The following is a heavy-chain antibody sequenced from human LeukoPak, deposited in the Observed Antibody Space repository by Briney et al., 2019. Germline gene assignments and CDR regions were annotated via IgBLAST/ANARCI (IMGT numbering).Heavy chain of an antibody. V-gene: IGHV1-3*01. Sequence: ASVKVSCTASGYTFTSYAIHWVRQAPGQRLEWMGWINAGYGNIKYSQDFQGRVTITRDTSASTAYMELSSLRSEDTAVYYCARVGTTTADYWGQGTLVTVSS. CDR1: GYTFTSYA. CDR2: INAGYGNI. D-gene: IGHD1-1*01. J-gene: IGHJ4*02. CDR3: ARVGTTTADY.